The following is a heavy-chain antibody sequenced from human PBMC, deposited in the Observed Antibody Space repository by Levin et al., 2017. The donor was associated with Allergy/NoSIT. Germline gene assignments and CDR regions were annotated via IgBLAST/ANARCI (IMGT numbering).Heavy chain of an antibody. CDR3: TRAIYQLLSDY. CDR2: ISASGDRT. J-gene: IGHJ4*02. V-gene: IGHV3-23*01. D-gene: IGHD2-2*01. CDR1: GFTFNNFA. Sequence: GGSLRLSCAASGFTFNNFAMTWVRQAPGKGLEWVSSISASGDRTYYADSVKGRFTISRNNSKNTLSLQMTSLRAEDTSTYYCTRAIYQLLSDYWGQGTLVTVSS.